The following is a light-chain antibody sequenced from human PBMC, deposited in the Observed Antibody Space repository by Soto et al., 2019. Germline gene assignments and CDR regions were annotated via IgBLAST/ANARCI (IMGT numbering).Light chain of an antibody. CDR2: DAS. CDR3: QQRSNWPKT. V-gene: IGKV3-11*01. CDR1: QSVSSF. J-gene: IGKJ1*01. Sequence: EIGLTQSPATLSLSPGERATLSCRASQSVSSFLAWYQQKPGQAPRLLIYDASHRATGIPARFSGSGSGTDFTLTISSLEPEDFAVYYCQQRSNWPKTFGQGTKVDIK.